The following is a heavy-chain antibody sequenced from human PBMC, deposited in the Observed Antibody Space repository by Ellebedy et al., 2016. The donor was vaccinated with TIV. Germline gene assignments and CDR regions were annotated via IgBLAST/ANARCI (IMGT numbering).Heavy chain of an antibody. J-gene: IGHJ4*02. V-gene: IGHV3-23*01. D-gene: IGHD4-17*01. CDR1: GFTFSSYV. CDR3: ARHYGDYGKDH. Sequence: GESLKISXTASGFTFSSYVMSWVRQAPGKGLEWVSGTSRSGETTYYADSVKGRFTISRDNPRNTLYLQMNSLRAEDTAVYYCARHYGDYGKDHWGQGTLVTVSS. CDR2: TSRSGETT.